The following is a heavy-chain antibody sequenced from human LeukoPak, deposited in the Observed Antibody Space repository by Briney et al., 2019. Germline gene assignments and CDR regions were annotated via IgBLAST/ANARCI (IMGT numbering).Heavy chain of an antibody. CDR2: ISYDGSNK. Sequence: GGSLRLSCAASGFTFSSYAMHWVRQAPGKGLEWVAVISYDGSNKYYADSVKGRFTISRDNSKNTLYLQMNSLRAEDTAVYYCARGIYYDSSGSTAGKGWFDPWGQGTLVTVSS. CDR3: ARGIYYDSSGSTAGKGWFDP. V-gene: IGHV3-30*04. CDR1: GFTFSSYA. D-gene: IGHD3-22*01. J-gene: IGHJ5*02.